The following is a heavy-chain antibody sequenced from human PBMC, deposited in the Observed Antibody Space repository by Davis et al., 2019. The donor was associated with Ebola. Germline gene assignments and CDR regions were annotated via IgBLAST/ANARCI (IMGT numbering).Heavy chain of an antibody. J-gene: IGHJ5*02. D-gene: IGHD3-16*02. CDR3: ASRLHLGELSLANWFDP. Sequence: SVKVSCKASGGTFTSYAISWVRQVPGQGLEWMGGIIPMFGILNYAQKFQGRVTITADESTSTAYMELSSLRSEDTAVYYCASRLHLGELSLANWFDPWGQGTLVTVSS. V-gene: IGHV1-69*13. CDR1: GGTFTSYA. CDR2: IIPMFGIL.